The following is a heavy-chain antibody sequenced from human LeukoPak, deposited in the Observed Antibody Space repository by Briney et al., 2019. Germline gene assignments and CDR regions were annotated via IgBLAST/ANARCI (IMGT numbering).Heavy chain of an antibody. CDR1: GFTFSSYA. V-gene: IGHV3-23*01. CDR3: AKTDGSSWYDAFDI. D-gene: IGHD6-13*01. Sequence: GGSLRLSCAASGFTFSSYAMSWVRQAPGKGLEWVSTISGSAGSTYYADSVEGRFTISRDNSKNTLYLQMNSLRAEDAAIYYCAKTDGSSWYDAFDIWGQGTMVTVSS. CDR2: ISGSAGST. J-gene: IGHJ3*02.